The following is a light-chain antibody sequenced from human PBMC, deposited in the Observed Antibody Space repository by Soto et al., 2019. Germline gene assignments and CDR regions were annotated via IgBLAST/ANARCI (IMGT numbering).Light chain of an antibody. CDR3: QSYDSSPRVV. CDR1: SSNIGAGYD. CDR2: GNS. J-gene: IGLJ2*01. V-gene: IGLV1-40*01. Sequence: QSALTQPPSVSGAPGQRVTISCTGSSSNIGAGYDVHWYQQLPGTAPKLLIYGNSNRPSGVPDRFSGSKSGTSASLAITGLQAEDEADYCCQSYDSSPRVVFGGGTQLTVL.